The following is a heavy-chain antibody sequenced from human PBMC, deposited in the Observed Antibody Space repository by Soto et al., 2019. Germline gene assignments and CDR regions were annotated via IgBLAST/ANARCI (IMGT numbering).Heavy chain of an antibody. D-gene: IGHD6-19*01. CDR2: INAGSGNT. V-gene: IGHV1-3*01. J-gene: IGHJ5*02. CDR3: ARAPHSSGWYWDWFDP. Sequence: QVQLVQSGAEVKKPGASVKVSCKASGYIFTSYAIHWVRQAPGQRLEWMGWINAGSGNTRYSQKFQGRVTFTRDTSASTAYMDLSSLNSEDTAVYYCARAPHSSGWYWDWFDPWGQGTLVTVSS. CDR1: GYIFTSYA.